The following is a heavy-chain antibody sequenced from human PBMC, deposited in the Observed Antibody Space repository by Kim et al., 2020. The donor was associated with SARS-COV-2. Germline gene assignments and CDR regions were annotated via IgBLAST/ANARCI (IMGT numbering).Heavy chain of an antibody. J-gene: IGHJ6*02. CDR1: GDSVSSNSAP. CDR2: TYYRSKWYN. V-gene: IGHV6-1*01. Sequence: SQTLSLTCAISGDSVSSNSAPWNWIRQSPSRGLEWLGRTYYRSKWYNDYAVSVKSRITINPDTSKNQFSLQLNSVTPEDTAVYYCARAEVSSGWPYYYYYGMDVWGQGTTVTVSS. CDR3: ARAEVSSGWPYYYYYGMDV. D-gene: IGHD6-19*01.